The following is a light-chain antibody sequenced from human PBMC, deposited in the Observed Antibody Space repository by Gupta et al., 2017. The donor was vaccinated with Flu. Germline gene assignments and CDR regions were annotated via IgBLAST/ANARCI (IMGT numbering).Light chain of an antibody. Sequence: DIQMTQSPSSLSASVGDRVTITCRASQSISSYLNWYQQKPGKAPKLPIYAASSLQSGVPSRFSGSGSGTDFTLTISRLQPEDFATYYCQQSDSTLYGFGQGTKLEIK. J-gene: IGKJ2*03. CDR1: QSISSY. CDR3: QQSDSTLYG. V-gene: IGKV1-39*01. CDR2: AAS.